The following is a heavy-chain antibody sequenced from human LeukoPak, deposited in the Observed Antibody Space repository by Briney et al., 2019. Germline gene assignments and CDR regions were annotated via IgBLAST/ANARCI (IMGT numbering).Heavy chain of an antibody. D-gene: IGHD4-23*01. CDR3: ARNDYGGSVGY. Sequence: GGSLRLSCAASAFTFSSYSMNWVRQAPGKGLEWVSYISSSSSTIYYADSVKGRFTISRDNSKNTVYLQMNSLRGEDTAVYYCARNDYGGSVGYWGQGTLVTVSS. CDR2: ISSSSSTI. V-gene: IGHV3-48*01. J-gene: IGHJ4*02. CDR1: AFTFSSYS.